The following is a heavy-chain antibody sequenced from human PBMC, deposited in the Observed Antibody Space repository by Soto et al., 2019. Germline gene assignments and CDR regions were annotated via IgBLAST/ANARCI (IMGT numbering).Heavy chain of an antibody. Sequence: KPSETLSLTCAVSGGSLSDSKYYWSWIRQPPGKGPEWIGYIYNSGSTSYDPSLKSRVTISADTSKNQFSLRLSSVTAADTAVYYCARELSGYRYGPGEVYWGQGTMVTVSS. V-gene: IGHV4-30-4*01. D-gene: IGHD5-18*01. CDR1: GGSLSDSKYY. J-gene: IGHJ4*02. CDR3: ARELSGYRYGPGEVY. CDR2: IYNSGST.